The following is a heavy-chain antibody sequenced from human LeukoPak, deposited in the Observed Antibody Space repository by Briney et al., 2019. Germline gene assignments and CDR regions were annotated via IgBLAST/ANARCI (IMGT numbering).Heavy chain of an antibody. CDR1: GFTFSRHA. D-gene: IGHD6-13*01. Sequence: AASLRLSCAGSGFTFSRHAMSWVRQAPGKGLYWVSGITGSSSTYYADSVKGRFTISRDNSKNTLYLQMDSLRAEDTALYYCANGGSSSWASSWYFDLWGRGTLVTVSS. J-gene: IGHJ2*01. CDR3: ANGGSSSWASSWYFDL. V-gene: IGHV3-23*01. CDR2: ITGSSST.